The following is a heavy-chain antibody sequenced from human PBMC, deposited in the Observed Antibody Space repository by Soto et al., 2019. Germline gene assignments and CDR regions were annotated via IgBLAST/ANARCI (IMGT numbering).Heavy chain of an antibody. V-gene: IGHV3-23*01. D-gene: IGHD2-15*01. CDR1: GFTFSNYA. J-gene: IGHJ4*02. CDR2: ITGNGGST. CDR3: AKLPLGYCNGGTCYRYFEY. Sequence: EVQLLGSGGGLAQPGGSLRLSCAASGFTFSNYAMTWVRQAPGKGLEWVSIITGNGGSTYYADSVKGRFTISRDNSQNTLYLQMNSLRVEDTAVYYCAKLPLGYCNGGTCYRYFEYWGQGTLVTVSS.